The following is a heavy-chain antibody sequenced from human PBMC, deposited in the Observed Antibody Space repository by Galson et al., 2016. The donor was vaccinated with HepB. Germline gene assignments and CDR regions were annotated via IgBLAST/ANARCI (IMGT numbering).Heavy chain of an antibody. Sequence: SLRLSCAASGFTFSSYGMHWVRQAPGKGLEWVAVIWYDGSNKYYADSVKGRFTISRDNSKNTLYLQMNSLRAEDTAVYYCARDYYGSGSYYPDPMDVWGKGTTATVSS. CDR1: GFTFSSYG. D-gene: IGHD3-10*01. J-gene: IGHJ6*04. V-gene: IGHV3-33*01. CDR3: ARDYYGSGSYYPDPMDV. CDR2: IWYDGSNK.